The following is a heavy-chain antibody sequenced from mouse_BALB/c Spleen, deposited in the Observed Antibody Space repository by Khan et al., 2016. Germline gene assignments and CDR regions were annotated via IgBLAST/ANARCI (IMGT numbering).Heavy chain of an antibody. J-gene: IGHJ2*01. CDR2: INTETGEP. CDR3: ARAHGVDH. V-gene: IGHV9-2-1*01. CDR1: GYTFTDYS. Sequence: QIQLVQSGPELKKPGETVKISCKASGYTFTDYSMHWVKQAPGKGLKWMGWINTETGEPTYADDFKGRFAFSLETSASTAYLQINNLKNEDTATYFCARAHGVDHWGQGTTLTVSS.